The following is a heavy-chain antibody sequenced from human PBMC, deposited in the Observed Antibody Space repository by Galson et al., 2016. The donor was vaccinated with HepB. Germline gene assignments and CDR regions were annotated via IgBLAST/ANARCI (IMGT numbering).Heavy chain of an antibody. CDR3: ARDALYSSGPIHFDY. V-gene: IGHV3-66*01. CDR1: GFTVSSNY. D-gene: IGHD6-25*01. J-gene: IGHJ4*02. Sequence: SLRLSCAASGFTVSSNYMSWVRQAPGKGLEWVSVIYSGGSTYYADSVKGRFTISRDNSKNTLYLQMSSLRAEDTAVYYCARDALYSSGPIHFDYWGQGTLVTVSS. CDR2: IYSGGST.